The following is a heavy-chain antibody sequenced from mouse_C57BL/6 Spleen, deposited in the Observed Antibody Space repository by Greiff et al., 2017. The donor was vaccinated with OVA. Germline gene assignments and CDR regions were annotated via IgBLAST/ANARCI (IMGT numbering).Heavy chain of an antibody. V-gene: IGHV1-82*01. J-gene: IGHJ2*01. D-gene: IGHD2-1*01. CDR3: ARDYYGNYGALDY. Sequence: QVQLQQSGPELVKPGASVKISCKASGYAFSSSWMNWVKQRPGKGLEWIGRIYPGDGDTNYNGKFKGKATLTADKSSSTAYMQLSSLTSEDSAVYFCARDYYGNYGALDYWGQGTTLTVSS. CDR2: IYPGDGDT. CDR1: GYAFSSSW.